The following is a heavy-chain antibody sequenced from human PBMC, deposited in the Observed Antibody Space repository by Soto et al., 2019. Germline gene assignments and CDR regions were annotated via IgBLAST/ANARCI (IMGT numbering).Heavy chain of an antibody. J-gene: IGHJ5*02. CDR2: ISHDGRIE. CDR3: ARDGLPDDFRSGGYWFDP. V-gene: IGHV3-30-3*01. CDR1: GFTFSSFA. D-gene: IGHD3-3*01. Sequence: QVHLVESGGGVVQPGRSLRLSCAASGFTFSSFALHWVRQAPGEGLEWVALISHDGRIENYADSVKGRFIISRDNSKNTVYMQMDSLRLADTGVYYCARDGLPDDFRSGGYWFDPWGQGTQVTVSS.